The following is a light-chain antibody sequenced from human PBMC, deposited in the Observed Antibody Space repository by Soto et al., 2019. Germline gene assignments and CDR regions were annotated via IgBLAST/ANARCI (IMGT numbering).Light chain of an antibody. CDR3: AAWDDSLNGPYV. V-gene: IGLV1-44*01. CDR2: SNN. CDR1: SSNIGSNT. Sequence: HSVLTQPPSASVTPGQRVTISCSGSSSNIGSNTVNWYQQLPGTAPKLLIYSNNQRPSGVPDRFSGSKSGTPASLAISGLQSEDEADYYCAAWDDSLNGPYVFGTGTKVTVL. J-gene: IGLJ1*01.